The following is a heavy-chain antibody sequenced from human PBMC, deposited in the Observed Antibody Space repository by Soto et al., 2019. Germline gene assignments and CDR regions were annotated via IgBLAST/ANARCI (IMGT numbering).Heavy chain of an antibody. CDR2: ISSSGGSR. CDR3: EKDQPSPWTANWIEH. Sequence: QAXEALSLSYAASGSNCNTFATSWIRQAPGKGLEWVSHISSSGGSRDYADSVRGRFTISRDNSKNVLFLQMNSLRADDTATYYCEKDQPSPWTANWIEHWGKGTLVTVSS. V-gene: IGHV3-23*01. CDR1: GSNCNTFA. D-gene: IGHD1-1*01. J-gene: IGHJ5*02.